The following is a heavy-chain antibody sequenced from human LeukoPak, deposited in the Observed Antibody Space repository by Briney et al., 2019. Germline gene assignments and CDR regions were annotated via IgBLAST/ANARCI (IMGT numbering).Heavy chain of an antibody. Sequence: ASLKDSCKASGYDFSDRYMHWVPHVPGQGLWWMGFIKPESGFTNDSEKFQDRVTMSRDTSITTVYMELSSLGSGDTALYYCSTEDKYCKTTTCDDYWGQGTLVTVSS. CDR2: IKPESGFT. D-gene: IGHD2/OR15-2a*01. V-gene: IGHV1-2*02. CDR3: STEDKYCKTTTCDDY. J-gene: IGHJ4*02. CDR1: GYDFSDRY.